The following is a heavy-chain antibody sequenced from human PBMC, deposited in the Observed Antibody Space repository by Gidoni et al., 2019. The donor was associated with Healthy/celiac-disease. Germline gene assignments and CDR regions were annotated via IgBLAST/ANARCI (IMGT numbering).Heavy chain of an antibody. CDR2: ISWNSGSI. CDR1: GFTFDDYA. D-gene: IGHD3-22*01. CDR3: AKGLDSSGYADAFDI. V-gene: IGHV3-9*01. J-gene: IGHJ3*02. Sequence: EVQLLESGGGLVQLGRSLRLACAAAGFTFDDYAMHWVRQAPGKGLEWVSGISWNSGSIGYADSVKGRFTIARDNAKNSLYLQMNSLRAEDTALYYCAKGLDSSGYADAFDIWGQGTMVTVSS.